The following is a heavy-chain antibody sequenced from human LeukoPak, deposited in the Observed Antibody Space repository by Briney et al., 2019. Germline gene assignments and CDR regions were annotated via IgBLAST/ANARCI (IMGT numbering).Heavy chain of an antibody. V-gene: IGHV1-2*02. CDR1: GYTFTGYY. CDR3: ARVYCSSTSCPWGFDP. Sequence: ASVKGSCKASGYTFTGYYMHWVRQAPGQGLEWMGWINPNSGGTNYAQKFQGRVTMTRDTSISTAYMELSRLRSDDTAVYYCARVYCSSTSCPWGFDPWGQGTLVTVSS. CDR2: INPNSGGT. J-gene: IGHJ5*02. D-gene: IGHD2-2*01.